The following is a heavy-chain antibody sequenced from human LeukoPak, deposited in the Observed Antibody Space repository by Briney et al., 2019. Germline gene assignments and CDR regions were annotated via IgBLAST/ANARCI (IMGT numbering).Heavy chain of an antibody. J-gene: IGHJ4*02. V-gene: IGHV3-30*04. CDR2: ISYDGSNK. Sequence: PGGSLRLSCAASGFTFSSYAMHWVRQAPGKGLEWVAVISYDGSNKYYADSVKGRFTISRDNSKNTLYLQINSLRREDTAVFYCARAPRQQLIDYWGQGTLVTVSS. CDR1: GFTFSSYA. D-gene: IGHD6-13*01. CDR3: ARAPRQQLIDY.